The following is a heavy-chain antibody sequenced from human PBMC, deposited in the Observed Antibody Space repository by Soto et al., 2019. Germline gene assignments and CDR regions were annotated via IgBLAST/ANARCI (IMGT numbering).Heavy chain of an antibody. Sequence: ASVKVSCKASGYTFTSYAMHWVRQAPGQRLEWMGWINAGNGNTKYSQKFQGRVTITRDTSASTAYMELSSLRSEDTAVYYCARDTPPVVVTHERVFDYWGQGTLVTVSS. CDR3: ARDTPPVVVTHERVFDY. CDR2: INAGNGNT. J-gene: IGHJ4*02. V-gene: IGHV1-3*01. D-gene: IGHD2-15*01. CDR1: GYTFTSYA.